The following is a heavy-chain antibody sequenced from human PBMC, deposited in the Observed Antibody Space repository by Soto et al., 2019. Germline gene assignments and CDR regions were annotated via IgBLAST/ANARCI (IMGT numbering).Heavy chain of an antibody. CDR1: GFTFSSYA. V-gene: IGHV3-23*01. D-gene: IGHD2-2*01. CDR2: ISGSGGST. J-gene: IGHJ6*02. Sequence: VQLLESGGGLVQPGGSLRLSCAASGFTFSSYAMSWVRQAPGKGLEWVSAISGSGGSTYYADSVKGRFTISRDNSKNTLYLQMNSLRAEDTAVYYCAKVSGDIVVVPVEQLDYYYGMDVWGQGTTVTVSS. CDR3: AKVSGDIVVVPVEQLDYYYGMDV.